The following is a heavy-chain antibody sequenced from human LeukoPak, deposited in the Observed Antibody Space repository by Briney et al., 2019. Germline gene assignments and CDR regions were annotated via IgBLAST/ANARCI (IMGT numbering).Heavy chain of an antibody. J-gene: IGHJ4*02. V-gene: IGHV1-46*01. CDR2: INPSGGST. Sequence: ASVKVSCKASGYSFTSYYMHWVRLAPGQGLEWMGVINPSGGSTSYAQKFQGRVTMTRDTSTSTVYMELSSLRSEDTAVYYCARAPTGGSFDYWGQGTLVTVSS. D-gene: IGHD1-14*01. CDR1: GYSFTSYY. CDR3: ARAPTGGSFDY.